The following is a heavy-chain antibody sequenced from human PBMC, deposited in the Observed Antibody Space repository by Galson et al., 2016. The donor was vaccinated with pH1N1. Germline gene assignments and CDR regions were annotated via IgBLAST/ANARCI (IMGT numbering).Heavy chain of an antibody. V-gene: IGHV3-7*01. CDR1: GFTFSSYW. Sequence: SLRLSCAASGFTFSSYWMSWVRQAPGKGLEWVANIKQDGNEKYYVDSVKGRFTISRDNSKNTLYLQMNSLRAGDTAVYYCARGLVRDYGMDVWGQGTTVTVSS. CDR2: IKQDGNEK. D-gene: IGHD6-6*01. CDR3: ARGLVRDYGMDV. J-gene: IGHJ6*02.